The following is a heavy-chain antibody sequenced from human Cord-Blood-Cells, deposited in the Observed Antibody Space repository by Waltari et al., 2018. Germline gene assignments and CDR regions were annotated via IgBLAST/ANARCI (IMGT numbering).Heavy chain of an antibody. CDR2: MNPNSGNT. D-gene: IGHD6-19*01. Sequence: QVQLVQSGAEVKKPGASVTVSCKASGYTFTSYDINWVRQATRQGLEWMGWMNPNSGNTGYAQKFQGRVTMTRNTSISTAYMELSSLRSEDTAVYYCARGMDSSGWYGSDFDYWGQGTLVTVSS. CDR1: GYTFTSYD. J-gene: IGHJ4*02. CDR3: ARGMDSSGWYGSDFDY. V-gene: IGHV1-8*01.